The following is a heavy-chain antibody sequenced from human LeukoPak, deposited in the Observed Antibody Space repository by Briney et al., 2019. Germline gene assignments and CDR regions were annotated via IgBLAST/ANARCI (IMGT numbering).Heavy chain of an antibody. CDR3: ARVFSFVSSSFDY. J-gene: IGHJ4*02. D-gene: IGHD6-6*01. CDR2: INPKSGGT. V-gene: IGHV1-2*02. Sequence: ASVKVSCKASGYTFTGYYMHWVRQAPGQGLEWMGWINPKSGGTNYAQKFQGRVTMTRDTSISTAYMELSSLRSDDTAVYYCARVFSFVSSSFDYWGQGTLVTVSS. CDR1: GYTFTGYY.